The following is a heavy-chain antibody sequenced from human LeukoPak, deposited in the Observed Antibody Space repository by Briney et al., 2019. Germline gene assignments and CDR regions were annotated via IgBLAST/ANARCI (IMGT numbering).Heavy chain of an antibody. J-gene: IGHJ4*02. D-gene: IGHD6-6*01. V-gene: IGHV4-59*01. CDR1: GGSISSDY. CDR3: ARAKGQLPDY. CDR2: IYYSGST. Sequence: PSETLSLTCTVSGGSISSDYWSWIRQPPEKGLEWIGHIYYSGSTNYNPSLKSRVTISVDTSKNQFSLKLRSVTAADTAVYYCARAKGQLPDYWGQGTLVTVSS.